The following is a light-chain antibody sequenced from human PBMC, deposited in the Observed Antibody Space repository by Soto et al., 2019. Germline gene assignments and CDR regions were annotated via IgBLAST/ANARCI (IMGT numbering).Light chain of an antibody. CDR3: QQYDNWPPTYT. J-gene: IGKJ2*01. Sequence: EIVMTQSPATLSMSPGERATLSCRASQSISSNLAWYQQKPGQAPRLLIYGASNRATGIPARFSGGGSETEFTLTISSLQSEDFAVYSCQQYDNWPPTYTFGQGTKLEIK. V-gene: IGKV3-15*01. CDR1: QSISSN. CDR2: GAS.